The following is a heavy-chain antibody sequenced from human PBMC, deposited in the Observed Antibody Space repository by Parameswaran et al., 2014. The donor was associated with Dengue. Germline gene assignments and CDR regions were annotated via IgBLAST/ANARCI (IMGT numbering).Heavy chain of an antibody. J-gene: IGHJ6*02. V-gene: IGHV3-15*01. D-gene: IGHD1-26*01. CDR2: IKSKTDGGTT. CDR3: TTSGSPKDYYYYYGMDV. CDR1: GFTFSNAW. Sequence: GESLKISCAASGFTFSNAWMSWVRQAPGKGLEWVGRIKSKTDGGTTDYAAPVKGRFTISRDDSKNTLYLQMNSLKTEDTAVYYCTTSGSPKDYYYYYGMDVWGQGTTVTVSS.